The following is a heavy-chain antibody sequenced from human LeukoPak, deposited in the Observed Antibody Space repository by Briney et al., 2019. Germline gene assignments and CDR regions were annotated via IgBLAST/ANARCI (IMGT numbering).Heavy chain of an antibody. CDR2: ISSSGSTI. J-gene: IGHJ4*02. Sequence: GGSLRLSCAASGFTFSTYSMNWVRQAPGKGLEWVSYISSSGSTIYYADSVKGRFTISRDNAKNSLYLQMNSLRAEDTAVYYCARGFYSSGWDYWGQGTLVTVSS. D-gene: IGHD6-19*01. CDR3: ARGFYSSGWDY. CDR1: GFTFSTYS. V-gene: IGHV3-48*03.